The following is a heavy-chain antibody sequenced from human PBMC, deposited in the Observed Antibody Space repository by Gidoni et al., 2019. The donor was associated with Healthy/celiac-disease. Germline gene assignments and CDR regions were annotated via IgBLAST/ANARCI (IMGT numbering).Heavy chain of an antibody. V-gene: IGHV3-43*02. Sequence: EVQLVESGGGVVQPGGSLRLSCAASGFTFDDYAMHWVRQAPGKGLEWVSLISGDGGSTYYADSVKGRFTISRDNSKNSLYLQMNSLRTEDTALYYCAKDLVSSRLISRDYYYYGFFDYWGQGTLVTVSS. D-gene: IGHD3-22*01. CDR2: ISGDGGST. CDR3: AKDLVSSRLISRDYYYYGFFDY. CDR1: GFTFDDYA. J-gene: IGHJ4*02.